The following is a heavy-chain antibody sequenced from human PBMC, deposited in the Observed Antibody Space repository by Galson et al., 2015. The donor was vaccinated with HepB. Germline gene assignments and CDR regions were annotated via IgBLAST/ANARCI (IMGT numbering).Heavy chain of an antibody. CDR3: ARGGYCSGGSCYSVYYYGMDV. CDR2: IWYAVGNK. V-gene: IGHV3-33*01. Sequence: LRLSCAASGFTFSSSGMHWVRLAPGKGLEWVAVIWYAVGNKYYADSVKGRFTISRDNSKNTLYLQMNSLRAEDTAVYYCARGGYCSGGSCYSVYYYGMDVWGQGTTVTVSS. CDR1: GFTFSSSG. J-gene: IGHJ6*02. D-gene: IGHD2-15*01.